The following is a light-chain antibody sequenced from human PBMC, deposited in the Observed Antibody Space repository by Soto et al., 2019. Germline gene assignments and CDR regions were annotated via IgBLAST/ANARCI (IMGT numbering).Light chain of an antibody. CDR3: QSSDTSLSGSEV. Sequence: QPVLTQPPSVSGAPGQRVTISCTGSSSNIGAGYDVHWYQQLPGTAPKLLIFATNYRPSGVPDRFSGSKSGTSASLAITGLQAEDEAYYYCQSSDTSLSGSEVFGGGTKLTVL. J-gene: IGLJ2*01. CDR1: SSNIGAGYD. V-gene: IGLV1-40*01. CDR2: ATN.